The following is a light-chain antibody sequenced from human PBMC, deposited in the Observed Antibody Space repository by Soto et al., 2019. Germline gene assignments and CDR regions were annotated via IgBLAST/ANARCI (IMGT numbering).Light chain of an antibody. CDR3: QQLNSFPIT. CDR2: GAS. J-gene: IGKJ5*01. V-gene: IGKV1-17*03. CDR1: QGINNY. Sequence: DIQMTQSPSAMSASVGDRVTITCRASQGINNYLAWFQQRPGKVPQRLIYGASSLQSGVPSRFSGSGSGTEFTLTISSLQPEDSATYYCQQLNSFPITFGQGTRLEIK.